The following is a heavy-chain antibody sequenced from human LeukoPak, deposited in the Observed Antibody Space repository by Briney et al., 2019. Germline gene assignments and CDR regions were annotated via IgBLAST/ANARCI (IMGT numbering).Heavy chain of an antibody. CDR2: ISYDGSNK. J-gene: IGHJ4*02. D-gene: IGHD5-24*01. CDR1: GFTFSSYA. Sequence: GGSLRLSCAASGFTFSSYAMHWVRQAPGKGLEWVAVISYDGSNKYYADSVKGRFTISRDNSKNTLYLQMNSLRAEDTAVYYCASSKMATTRPFDYWGQGTLVTVSS. V-gene: IGHV3-30*14. CDR3: ASSKMATTRPFDY.